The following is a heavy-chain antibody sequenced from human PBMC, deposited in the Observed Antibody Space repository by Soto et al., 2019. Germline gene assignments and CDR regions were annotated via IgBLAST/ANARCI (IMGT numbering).Heavy chain of an antibody. D-gene: IGHD4-17*01. CDR2: IVVGSGNT. Sequence: QMQLVQSGPEVKKPVTSVKVSCKASGFTFTSSDVQWVRQARGQRLEWIGWIVVGSGNTNYAQKFQERVTITRDMSTSPAYLELSSLRDEDPAVYCCSAGSTTGTTLDYGGQGNLVTVS. V-gene: IGHV1-58*01. CDR3: SAGSTTGTTLDY. CDR1: GFTFTSSD. J-gene: IGHJ4*02.